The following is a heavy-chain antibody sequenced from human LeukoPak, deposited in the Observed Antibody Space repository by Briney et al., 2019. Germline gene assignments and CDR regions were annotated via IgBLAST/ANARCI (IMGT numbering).Heavy chain of an antibody. CDR3: ARDRDTSSWFDY. CDR2: ISSSGSYK. Sequence: PGGSLRLSCAASGFHFSTYSMTWVRQAPGKGLEWVSSISSSGSYKYYADSVKGRFAISRDSARNSLYLQMNSLRADDTAVYYCARDRDTSSWFDYGGQGTLVTVSS. J-gene: IGHJ4*02. V-gene: IGHV3-21*01. D-gene: IGHD6-13*01. CDR1: GFHFSTYS.